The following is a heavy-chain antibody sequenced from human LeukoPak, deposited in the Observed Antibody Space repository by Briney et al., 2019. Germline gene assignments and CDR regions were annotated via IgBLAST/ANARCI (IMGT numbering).Heavy chain of an antibody. D-gene: IGHD6-13*01. CDR1: GGSISSYY. CDR2: IYYSGST. J-gene: IGHJ4*02. V-gene: IGHV4-59*01. Sequence: SETLSLTCTVSGGSISSYYWSWIRQAPGKGLEWIGYIYYSGSTNYNPSPKSRVTISVDTSKNQFSLKLSSVTAADTAVYYCARGGRIAAADLDYWGQGTLVTVSS. CDR3: ARGGRIAAADLDY.